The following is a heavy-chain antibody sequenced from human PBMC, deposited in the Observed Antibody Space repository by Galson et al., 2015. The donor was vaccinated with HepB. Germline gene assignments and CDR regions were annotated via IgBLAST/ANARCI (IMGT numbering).Heavy chain of an antibody. D-gene: IGHD4-23*01. CDR3: ARLTYGGNSVFFDY. CDR2: IDPSDSYT. CDR1: GYTFTSYG. V-gene: IGHV5-10-1*01. Sequence: KVSCKASGYTFTSYGISWVRQAPGQGLEWMGRIDPSDSYTNYSPSFQGHVTISADKSISTAYLQWSSLKASDTAMYYCARLTYGGNSVFFDYWGQGTLVTVSS. J-gene: IGHJ4*02.